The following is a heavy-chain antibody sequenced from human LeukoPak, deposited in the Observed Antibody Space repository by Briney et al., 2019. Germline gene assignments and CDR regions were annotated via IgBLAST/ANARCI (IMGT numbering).Heavy chain of an antibody. CDR2: IYTSGST. D-gene: IGHD2-15*01. Sequence: SETLSLTCTGSGGSISSYYWSWIRQPPGKGLEWIGYIYTSGSTNYNPSLKSRVTISVDTSKNQFSLKLSSVTAADTAVYYCARAREAARLSERENWFDSWGQGTLVTVSS. CDR3: ARAREAARLSERENWFDS. J-gene: IGHJ5*01. CDR1: GGSISSYY. V-gene: IGHV4-4*09.